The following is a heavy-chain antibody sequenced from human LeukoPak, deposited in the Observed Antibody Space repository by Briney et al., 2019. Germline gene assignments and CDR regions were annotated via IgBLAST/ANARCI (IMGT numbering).Heavy chain of an antibody. CDR1: GGSLSSYY. CDR2: IYTSGST. D-gene: IGHD2-15*01. V-gene: IGHV4-4*07. Sequence: PETLSLTCTVSGGSLSSYYWSWIRQPAGKGLEWIWRIYTSGSTNYNPSLKSRVTISVDKSKNQFSLKLSSVTAADTAVYYCAGEYCSGGSCFINWFDPWGQGTLVTVSS. J-gene: IGHJ5*02. CDR3: AGEYCSGGSCFINWFDP.